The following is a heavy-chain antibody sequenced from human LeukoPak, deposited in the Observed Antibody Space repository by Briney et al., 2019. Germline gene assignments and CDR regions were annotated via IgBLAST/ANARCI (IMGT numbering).Heavy chain of an antibody. V-gene: IGHV4-31*03. CDR2: IYYSGST. CDR3: ARDFSGWYNY. Sequence: PSETLSLTCTVSGGSISSGGYYWSWIRQHPGKGLEWIGYIYYSGSTYYNPSLKSRVTISVDTSKNQFSLKLSSMTAADTAVYYCARDFSGWYNYWGQGNVVTVSS. J-gene: IGHJ4*02. D-gene: IGHD6-19*01. CDR1: GGSISSGGYY.